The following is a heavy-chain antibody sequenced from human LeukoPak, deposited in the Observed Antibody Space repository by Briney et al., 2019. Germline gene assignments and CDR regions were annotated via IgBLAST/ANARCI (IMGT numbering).Heavy chain of an antibody. CDR3: ARGFSWLRGSSFDY. V-gene: IGHV1-8*01. CDR2: MNPNSGNT. CDR1: GYTFTSYD. J-gene: IGHJ4*02. Sequence: ASVKVSCKASGYTFTSYDINWVRQATGQGLEWMGWMNPNSGNTGYAQKFQGRVTMTRNTSISTAYMELSSLRSEDTAVYYCARGFSWLRGSSFDYWGQGTLVTVSS. D-gene: IGHD5-18*01.